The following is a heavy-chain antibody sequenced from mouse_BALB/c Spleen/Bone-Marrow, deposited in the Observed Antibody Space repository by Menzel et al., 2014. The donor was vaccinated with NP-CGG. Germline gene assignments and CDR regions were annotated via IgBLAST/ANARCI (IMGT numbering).Heavy chain of an antibody. D-gene: IGHD1-1*01. J-gene: IGHJ1*01. Sequence: QVQLQQSGAELVKPGASVKLSCKASGYTFTRYYMYWVKQRPGQGLEWIGEINPTNGGTNFNEKFKSKATLTVDKSSSTAYMQLSSLTSEDSAVYYCTRSNYGYWYFDVWGAWTTVTVSS. CDR1: GYTFTRYY. CDR2: INPTNGGT. CDR3: TRSNYGYWYFDV. V-gene: IGHV1S81*02.